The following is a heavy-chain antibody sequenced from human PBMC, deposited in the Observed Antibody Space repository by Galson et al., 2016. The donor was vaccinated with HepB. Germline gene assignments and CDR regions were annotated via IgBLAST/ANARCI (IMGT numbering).Heavy chain of an antibody. CDR3: ARELDHSGSYRTACDD. Sequence: QSGAEVKKPGESLKISCKASGYSFTGYWIGWVRRRPGKGLEWMGIIYPGDSDTRYSPSFQGQVTISADKSITTAYLQWSSLKASDTAMDYFARELDHSGSYRTACDDWGQGTLVTV. CDR2: IYPGDSDT. J-gene: IGHJ1*01. V-gene: IGHV5-51*01. CDR1: GYSFTGYW. D-gene: IGHD1-26*01.